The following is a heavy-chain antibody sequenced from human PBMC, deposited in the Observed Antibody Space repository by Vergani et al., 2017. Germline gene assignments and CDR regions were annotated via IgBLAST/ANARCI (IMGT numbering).Heavy chain of an antibody. CDR2: IDHTGRP. V-gene: IGHV4-34*01. J-gene: IGHJ6*03. CDR1: GGFFTSYH. Sequence: QVQLQQWGGGLLKPSETLSLTCVVNGGFFTSYHWTWIRQSPGEGLEWVGDIDHTGRPDYNPSLKSRLTMSVDKSRNQFSLTLNSVTATDTAIYFCARVNTETNGHRYYYYYMDVWGQGTAVTGS. CDR3: ARVNTETNGHRYYYYYMDV. D-gene: IGHD4-11*01.